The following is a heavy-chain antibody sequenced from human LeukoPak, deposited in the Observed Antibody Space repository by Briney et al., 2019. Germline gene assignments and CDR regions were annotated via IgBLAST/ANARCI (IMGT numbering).Heavy chain of an antibody. CDR3: ARVFSVVVPAAILDYGMDV. D-gene: IGHD2-2*02. Sequence: SETLSLTCAAYGGSFSGYYWSWIRQPPGKGLEWIGEINHSGSTNYDPSLKSRVTISVDTSKNQFSLKLSPVTAADTAVYYCARVFSVVVPAAILDYGMDVWGQGTTVTVSS. J-gene: IGHJ6*02. CDR2: INHSGST. V-gene: IGHV4-34*01. CDR1: GGSFSGYY.